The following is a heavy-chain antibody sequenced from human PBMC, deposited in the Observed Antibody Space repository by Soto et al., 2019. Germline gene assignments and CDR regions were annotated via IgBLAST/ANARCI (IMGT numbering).Heavy chain of an antibody. CDR3: AKVGPYYYGMDV. CDR1: GFTFSSYG. CDR2: ISYDGSNK. Sequence: QVQLVESGGGVVQPGRSLRLSCAASGFTFSSYGMHWVRQAPGKGLEWVAVISYDGSNKYYADSVKGRFTISRDNSKNTLDLQMNSLRAEDTAVYYCAKVGPYYYGMDVWGQGTTVTVSS. D-gene: IGHD3-16*01. J-gene: IGHJ6*02. V-gene: IGHV3-30*18.